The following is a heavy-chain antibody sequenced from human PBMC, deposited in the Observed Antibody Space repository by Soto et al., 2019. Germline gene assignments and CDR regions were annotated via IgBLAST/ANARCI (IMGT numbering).Heavy chain of an antibody. CDR2: IRSKANSYAT. J-gene: IGHJ6*02. Sequence: PGGSLRLSCAASGFTFSGSAMHWVRQASGKGLKWVGRIRSKANSYATAYAASVKGRFTISRDDSKNTAYLQMNSLKTEDTAVYYCTSSGGGYCSSTSCSGPFDGMDVWGQGPTVTVSS. CDR1: GFTFSGSA. CDR3: TSSGGGYCSSTSCSGPFDGMDV. D-gene: IGHD2-2*01. V-gene: IGHV3-73*01.